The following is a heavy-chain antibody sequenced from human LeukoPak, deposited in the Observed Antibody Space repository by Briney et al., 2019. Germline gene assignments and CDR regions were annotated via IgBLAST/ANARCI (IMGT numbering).Heavy chain of an antibody. J-gene: IGHJ4*02. V-gene: IGHV1-69*04. CDR1: GGTFSSYA. Sequence: ASVKVSCKASGGTFSSYAISWVRQAPGQGLEWMGRIIPILGIANYAQRFQGRVTITADKSTSTAYMELSSLRSEDTAVYYCARDSSRSYDYVWGSYPSLWGQGTLVTVSS. CDR2: IIPILGIA. CDR3: ARDSSRSYDYVWGSYPSL. D-gene: IGHD3-16*01.